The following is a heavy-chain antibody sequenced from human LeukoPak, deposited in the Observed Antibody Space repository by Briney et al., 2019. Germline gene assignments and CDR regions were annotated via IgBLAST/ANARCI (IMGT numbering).Heavy chain of an antibody. J-gene: IGHJ4*02. D-gene: IGHD3-22*01. Sequence: PGGSLRLSCAASGFTFSSYAMSWVRQAPGKGLEWVSAISGSGGSTYYADSVKGRFTISRDNSKNTLYLQMNSLRAEDTAVYYCAKDIGWDYYDSSGSYPAFDYWGQGTLVTVSS. CDR2: ISGSGGST. V-gene: IGHV3-23*01. CDR3: AKDIGWDYYDSSGSYPAFDY. CDR1: GFTFSSYA.